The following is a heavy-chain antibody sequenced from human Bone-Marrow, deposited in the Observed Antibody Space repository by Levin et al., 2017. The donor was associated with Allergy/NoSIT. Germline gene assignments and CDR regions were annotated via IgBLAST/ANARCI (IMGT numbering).Heavy chain of an antibody. V-gene: IGHV3-21*01. CDR3: ASGGGSYNY. CDR1: GFTFSRYA. Sequence: LSLTCAASGFTFSRYAMNWVRQSPGKGLEWISSITSSSSYIQYADSVKGRFTISRDNAKKSVYLQMSSLRGEDSAVYYCASGGGSYNYWGQGTLVTVSS. CDR2: ITSSSSYI. J-gene: IGHJ4*02. D-gene: IGHD1-26*01.